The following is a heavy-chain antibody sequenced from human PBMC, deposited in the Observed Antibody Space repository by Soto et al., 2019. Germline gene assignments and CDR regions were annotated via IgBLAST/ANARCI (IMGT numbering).Heavy chain of an antibody. CDR2: IYYGGSA. V-gene: IGHV4-59*08. D-gene: IGHD2-8*01. CDR3: ARGGHCTNGVCSALDY. CDR1: GGSISTYY. J-gene: IGHJ4*02. Sequence: SETLSLTCTVSGGSISTYYWNWIRQPPGKGLEWIGYIYYGGSANYNPSLKSRVTISVDTSKKQFSLKLSSVTAADTAVYYCARGGHCTNGVCSALDYWGQGTLVTVSS.